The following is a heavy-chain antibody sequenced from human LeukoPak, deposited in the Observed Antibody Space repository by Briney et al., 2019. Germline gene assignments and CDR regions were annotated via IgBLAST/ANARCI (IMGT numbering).Heavy chain of an antibody. Sequence: GGSLRLSCAASGFTFSSYAMHWVRQAPGKGLEWVAVISYDGSNKYYADSVKGRFTISRDNSKNTLYLQMNSLRAEDTAVYYCARLGIRFGMYYYDSSGYYSFGDYWGQGTLVTVSS. J-gene: IGHJ4*02. D-gene: IGHD3-22*01. CDR2: ISYDGSNK. CDR1: GFTFSSYA. V-gene: IGHV3-30*04. CDR3: ARLGIRFGMYYYDSSGYYSFGDY.